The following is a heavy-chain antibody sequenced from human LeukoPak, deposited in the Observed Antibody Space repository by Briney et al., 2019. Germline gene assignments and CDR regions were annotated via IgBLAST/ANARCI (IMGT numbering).Heavy chain of an antibody. CDR3: ARYYGDYIGTAYYYGMDV. Sequence: PSETLSLTCAAYGGSFSGYYWSWIRQPPGKGLEWMGEINNSGSTNYNPSLKSGVTISVDTSKNQFSLKLSSVTAADTAVYYCARYYGDYIGTAYYYGMDVWGQGTTVTVSS. CDR1: GGSFSGYY. J-gene: IGHJ6*02. CDR2: INNSGST. V-gene: IGHV4-34*01. D-gene: IGHD4-17*01.